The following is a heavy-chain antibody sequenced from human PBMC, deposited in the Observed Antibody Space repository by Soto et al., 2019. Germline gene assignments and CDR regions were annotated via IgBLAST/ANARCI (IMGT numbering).Heavy chain of an antibody. CDR2: IYYSGST. D-gene: IGHD1-26*01. Sequence: PSETLSLTCTVSGGSIGSGDYYWSWIRQPPGKGLEWIGYIYYSGSTYYNPSLKSRITISVDTSRNHFSLKLRSVTVADTAFYYCARVVELGYWSFDLWGRGTLVXVSS. CDR1: GGSIGSGDYY. J-gene: IGHJ2*01. CDR3: ARVVELGYWSFDL. V-gene: IGHV4-30-4*01.